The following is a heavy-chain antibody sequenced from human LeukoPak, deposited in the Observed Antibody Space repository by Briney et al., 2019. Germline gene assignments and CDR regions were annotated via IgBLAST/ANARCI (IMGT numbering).Heavy chain of an antibody. CDR2: IRTTAEGAKYA. Sequence: GGSLRLSCAASGFTLSSYPMNWVRQAPGKGLEWISNIRTTAEGAKYAYYADSVKGRVTISRDDGKNTLYLHMNSLRDDDTAVYYCATDQRYAFDYWGQGILVTVSS. D-gene: IGHD3-9*01. V-gene: IGHV3-48*02. CDR3: ATDQRYAFDY. J-gene: IGHJ4*02. CDR1: GFTLSSYP.